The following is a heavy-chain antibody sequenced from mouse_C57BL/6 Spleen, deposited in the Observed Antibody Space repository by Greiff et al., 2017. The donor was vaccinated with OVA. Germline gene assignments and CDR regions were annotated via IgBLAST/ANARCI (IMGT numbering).Heavy chain of an antibody. D-gene: IGHD4-1*02. J-gene: IGHJ1*03. V-gene: IGHV1-76*01. CDR3: ARPNWDDWYFDV. CDR2: IYPGSGNT. CDR1: GYTFTDYY. Sequence: VQLVESGAELVRPGASVKLSCKASGYTFTDYYINWVKQRPGQGLEWIARIYPGSGNTYYNEKFKGKATLTAEKSSSTAYMQLSSLTSEDSAVYFCARPNWDDWYFDVWGTGTTVTVSS.